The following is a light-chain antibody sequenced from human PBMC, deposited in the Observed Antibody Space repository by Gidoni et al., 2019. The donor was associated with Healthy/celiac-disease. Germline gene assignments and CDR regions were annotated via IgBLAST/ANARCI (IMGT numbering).Light chain of an antibody. CDR2: AAS. V-gene: IGKV1-27*01. CDR1: QRISNY. CDR3: QKYNSALIFT. J-gene: IGKJ3*01. Sequence: DIQMTQSPPSLSASVGDRVTTTCRASQRISNYLAWYQQKPGKVPKLLIYAASTLQSGVPSRFSGSGSGTDFTLTISSLQPEDVATYYCQKYNSALIFTFGPGTKVDIK.